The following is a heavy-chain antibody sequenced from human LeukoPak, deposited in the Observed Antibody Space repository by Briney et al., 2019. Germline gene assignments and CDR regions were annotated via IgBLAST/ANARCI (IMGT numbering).Heavy chain of an antibody. D-gene: IGHD6-13*01. CDR2: IYYSGST. J-gene: IGHJ4*02. Sequence: PSETLSLTCTVSGGSISSSSYYWGWLRQPPGRGLEWVGSIYYSGSTYYNPSLKSRVTISEDKSKKQCSLKLSSVTAADTAVYYCARHYSSSWYYFDYWGQGTLVTVSS. V-gene: IGHV4-39*01. CDR3: ARHYSSSWYYFDY. CDR1: GGSISSSSYY.